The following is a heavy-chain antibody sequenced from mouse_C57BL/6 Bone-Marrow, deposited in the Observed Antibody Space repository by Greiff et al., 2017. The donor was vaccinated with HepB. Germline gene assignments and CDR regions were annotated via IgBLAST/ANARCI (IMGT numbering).Heavy chain of an antibody. D-gene: IGHD2-1*01. J-gene: IGHJ4*01. V-gene: IGHV1-19*01. CDR3: ARGYGNYLYYAMDY. CDR2: INPYNGGT. Sequence: VQLQQSGPVLVKPGASVKMSCKASGYTFTDYYMNWVKQSHGKSLEWIGVINPYNGGTSYNQKFKGKATLTVDKSSSTAYMELNSLTSEDSAVYYCARGYGNYLYYAMDYWGQGTSVTVSS. CDR1: GYTFTDYY.